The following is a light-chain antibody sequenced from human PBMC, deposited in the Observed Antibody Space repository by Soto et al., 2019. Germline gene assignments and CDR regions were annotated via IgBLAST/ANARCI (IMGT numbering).Light chain of an antibody. CDR2: GAS. J-gene: IGKJ3*01. CDR1: QSVSSN. V-gene: IGKV3-15*01. CDR3: QQYNNWPPLFT. Sequence: IVMTQSPAALSVSPRETATLSCRASQSVSSNLAWYQQKPGQAPRLFIYGASSRATGIPARFSGSGSGTEFTLTISGLQSEDFAVYYCQQYNNWPPLFTFDPGTKVHSK.